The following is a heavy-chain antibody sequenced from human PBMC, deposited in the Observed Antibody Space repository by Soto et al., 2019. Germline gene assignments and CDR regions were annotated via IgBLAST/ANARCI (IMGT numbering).Heavy chain of an antibody. CDR3: AREMDPTVTTSIYFDY. CDR1: GGSISSYY. CDR2: IYYRGST. Sequence: SETLSLTCTVSGGSISSYYWSWIRQPPGKGLEWIGYIYYRGSTNYNPSLKSRVTISVDTSKNQFSLKLSSVTAADTAVYYCAREMDPTVTTSIYFDYWGQGTLVTVSS. V-gene: IGHV4-59*01. D-gene: IGHD4-4*01. J-gene: IGHJ4*02.